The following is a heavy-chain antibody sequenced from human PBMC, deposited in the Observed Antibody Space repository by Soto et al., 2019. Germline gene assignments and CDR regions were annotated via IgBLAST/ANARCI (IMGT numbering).Heavy chain of an antibody. Sequence: SVKVSCKASGGTFSSYAISWVRQAPGQGLEWMGGIIPIFGTANYAQKFQGRVTITADESTSTAYMELSSLRSEDTAVYYCARKAEMAKIPAAFDIWGQGTMVTVSS. D-gene: IGHD5-12*01. V-gene: IGHV1-69*13. CDR1: GGTFSSYA. CDR2: IIPIFGTA. J-gene: IGHJ3*02. CDR3: ARKAEMAKIPAAFDI.